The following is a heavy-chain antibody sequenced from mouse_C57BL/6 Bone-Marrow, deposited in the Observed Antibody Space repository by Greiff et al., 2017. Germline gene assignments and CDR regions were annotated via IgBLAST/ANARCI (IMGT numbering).Heavy chain of an antibody. J-gene: IGHJ3*01. D-gene: IGHD2-4*01. Sequence: QVQLQQSGAELVRPGASVKLSCKASGYTFPDYYINWVKQRPGQGLEWIARIYPGSGNTYYNEKFKGKATLTAEKSSSTAYMQLSSLTSEDSAVYFCARLLYDDDEGFAYWGQGTLVTVSA. CDR1: GYTFPDYY. V-gene: IGHV1-76*01. CDR3: ARLLYDDDEGFAY. CDR2: IYPGSGNT.